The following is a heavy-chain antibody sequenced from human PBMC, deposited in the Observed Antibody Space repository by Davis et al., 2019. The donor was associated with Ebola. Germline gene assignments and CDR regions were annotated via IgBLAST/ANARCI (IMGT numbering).Heavy chain of an antibody. CDR1: GYILTELS. J-gene: IGHJ4*02. V-gene: IGHV1-3*01. CDR2: VHGGNGNT. Sequence: ASVTVSCKVSGYILTELSIHWVRQAPGQRLEWMGWVHGGNGNTHYSQKLQGRVTMTTDTSAATGYMELTSLRSDDTAVYYCATERGYWGQGTLVIVSS. D-gene: IGHD3-10*01. CDR3: ATERGY.